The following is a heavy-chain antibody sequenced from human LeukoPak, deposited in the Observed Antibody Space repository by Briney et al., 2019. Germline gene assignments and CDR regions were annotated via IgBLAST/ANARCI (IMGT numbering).Heavy chain of an antibody. J-gene: IGHJ4*02. CDR1: GGSVSGYY. Sequence: SETLSLTCVVSGGSVSGYYWGWIRQPPGRGLEWIGYVYYSGSTNYNPSFKSRITISVDTSRNQFSLQLSSVTAADTAVYYCARIHRYCSGGACYVLDNWDQGTLVAVSS. D-gene: IGHD2-15*01. CDR3: ARIHRYCSGGACYVLDN. V-gene: IGHV4-59*02. CDR2: VYYSGST.